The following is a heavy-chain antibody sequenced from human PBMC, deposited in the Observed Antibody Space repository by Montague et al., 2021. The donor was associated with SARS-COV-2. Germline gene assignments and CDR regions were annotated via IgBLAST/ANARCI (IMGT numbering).Heavy chain of an antibody. J-gene: IGHJ4*02. CDR2: TYYRSKWYN. V-gene: IGHV6-1*01. CDR3: ARAERGSCGDGNCYQYFFNY. CDR1: GDSVPSNIAA. Sequence: CAISGDSVPSNIAAWNWIRQSPSRGLEWLGRTYYRSKWYNDYAVSVRSRITISPDTSKNQFSLQLNSVTPEDTAVYYCARAERGSCGDGNCYQYFFNYWGQGTLVTVSS. D-gene: IGHD2-15*01.